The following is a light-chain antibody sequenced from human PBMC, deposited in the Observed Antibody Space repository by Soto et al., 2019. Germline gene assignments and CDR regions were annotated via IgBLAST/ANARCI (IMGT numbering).Light chain of an antibody. CDR2: DVS. CDR1: SSDVGDYNY. J-gene: IGLJ2*01. V-gene: IGLV2-14*01. CDR3: SSFTTSSSVV. Sequence: QSALTQPASVSGSPGQSITISCTETSSDVGDYNYVSWYQQHPGKAPKLMLFDVSNRPSGVSNRFSGSKSGNTASLTISGLQAEDEADYYCSSFTTSSSVVFGGGTKLTVL.